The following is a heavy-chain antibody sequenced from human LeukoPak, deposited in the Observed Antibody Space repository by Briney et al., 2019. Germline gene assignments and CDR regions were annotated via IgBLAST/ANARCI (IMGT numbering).Heavy chain of an antibody. Sequence: GGSLRLSSAVSGFTVSSNYMSWVRQAPGKGLEWVSVIYSGGSTYYTDSVKGRFTISRDNSKNTLFLQMNTLRAEDTAVYYCARGVVSGYADFDYWGQGTLVTVSS. D-gene: IGHD5-12*01. J-gene: IGHJ4*02. CDR3: ARGVVSGYADFDY. CDR1: GFTVSSNY. CDR2: IYSGGST. V-gene: IGHV3-53*01.